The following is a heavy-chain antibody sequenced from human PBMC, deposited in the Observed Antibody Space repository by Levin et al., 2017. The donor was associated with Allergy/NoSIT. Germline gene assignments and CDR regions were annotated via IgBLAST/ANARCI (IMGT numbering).Heavy chain of an antibody. V-gene: IGHV3-13*01. D-gene: IGHD3-22*01. J-gene: IGHJ5*02. CDR3: ARGTKYYYDSSGPANWFDP. CDR2: IGTAGDT. CDR1: GFTFSSYD. Sequence: GGSLRLSCAASGFTFSSYDMHWVRQATGKGLEWVSAIGTAGDTYYPGSVKGRFTISRENAKNSLYLQMNSLRAGDTAVYYCARGTKYYYDSSGPANWFDPWGQGTLVTVSS.